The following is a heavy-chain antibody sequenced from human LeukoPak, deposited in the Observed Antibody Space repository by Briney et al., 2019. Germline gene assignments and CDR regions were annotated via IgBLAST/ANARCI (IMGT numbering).Heavy chain of an antibody. D-gene: IGHD3-22*01. V-gene: IGHV4-38-2*02. CDR1: GDAISSGSY. CDR2: IYHSGST. Sequence: SETLSLTCTVSGDAISSGSYWGWIRQPPGKERDGIGSIYHSGSTYYNPSVVSRVTISVDTSNNQFSLKLSSVTAADTAVYYCAKDRRYDTDGYYYTWFDPWGQGTLVTVSS. CDR3: AKDRRYDTDGYYYTWFDP. J-gene: IGHJ5*02.